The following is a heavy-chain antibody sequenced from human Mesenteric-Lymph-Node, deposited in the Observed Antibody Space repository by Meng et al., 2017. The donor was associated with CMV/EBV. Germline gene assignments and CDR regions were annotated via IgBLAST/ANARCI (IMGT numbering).Heavy chain of an antibody. Sequence: GESLKISCAASGFTFSSYSMNWVRQAPGKGLEWVSYISSSSSTIYYADSVKGRFTISRGNAKNSLYLQMNSLRAEDTAVYYCARDVYSGSYYDGMSYFDYWGQGTLVTVSS. CDR2: ISSSSSTI. D-gene: IGHD1-26*01. V-gene: IGHV3-48*04. J-gene: IGHJ4*02. CDR1: GFTFSSYS. CDR3: ARDVYSGSYYDGMSYFDY.